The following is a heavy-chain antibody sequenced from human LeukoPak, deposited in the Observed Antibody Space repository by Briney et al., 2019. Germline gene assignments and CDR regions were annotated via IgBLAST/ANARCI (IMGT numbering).Heavy chain of an antibody. V-gene: IGHV3-11*01. CDR1: GFTFSDYY. D-gene: IGHD2-2*02. CDR2: ISSSGSTI. CDR3: ARSNSTNCYTD. Sequence: GGSLRLSCAASGFTFSDYYLSWIRQAPGKGLEWVSCISSSGSTINYADSVKGRFTISRDNAKNSLYLQMNSLRAEDTAVYYCARSNSTNCYTDWGQGTLVTVSS. J-gene: IGHJ4*02.